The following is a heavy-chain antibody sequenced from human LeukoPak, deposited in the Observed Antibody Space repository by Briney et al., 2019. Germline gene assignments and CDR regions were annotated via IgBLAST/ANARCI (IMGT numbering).Heavy chain of an antibody. CDR2: IYTSGST. V-gene: IGHV4-61*02. CDR1: GGSISSGSYY. CDR3: ARDKYGVKYYYGSGSWGNWFGP. D-gene: IGHD3-10*01. Sequence: SETLSLTCTVSGGSISSGSYYWSWIRQPAGKGLEWIGRIYTSGSTNYNPSLKSRVTISVDTSKNQFSLKLSSVTAADTAVYYCARDKYGVKYYYGSGSWGNWFGPWGQGTLVTVSS. J-gene: IGHJ5*02.